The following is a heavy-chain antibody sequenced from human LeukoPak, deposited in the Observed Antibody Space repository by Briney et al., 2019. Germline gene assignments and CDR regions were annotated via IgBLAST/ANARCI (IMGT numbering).Heavy chain of an antibody. J-gene: IGHJ4*02. CDR1: GGSISSHY. D-gene: IGHD5-24*01. CDR2: IYYSGST. Sequence: SETLSLTCTVSGGSISSHYWSWIRQPPGKGLEWIGYIYYSGSTNYNPSLKSRVTISVDTSKNQFSLKLSSVTAADTAVYCCARERGYNSDYWGQGTLVTVSS. CDR3: ARERGYNSDY. V-gene: IGHV4-59*11.